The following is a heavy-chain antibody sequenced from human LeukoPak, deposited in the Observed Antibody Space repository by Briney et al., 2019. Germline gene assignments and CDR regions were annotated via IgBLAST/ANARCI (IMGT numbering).Heavy chain of an antibody. V-gene: IGHV4-59*01. CDR2: IYYSGST. Sequence: PSETLSLTCAVYGGSFSGYYWSWIRQPPGKGLEWIGYIYYSGSTSYNPSLKSRVTISVDTSKNQFSPKLSSVTAADTAVYYCARVRDYGDYFDYWGQGTLVTVSS. J-gene: IGHJ4*02. CDR3: ARVRDYGDYFDY. CDR1: GGSFSGYY. D-gene: IGHD4-17*01.